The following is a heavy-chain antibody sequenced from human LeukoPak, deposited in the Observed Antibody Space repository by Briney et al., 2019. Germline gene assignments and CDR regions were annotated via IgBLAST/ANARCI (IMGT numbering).Heavy chain of an antibody. V-gene: IGHV3-30*18. CDR2: ISDDGRNK. CDR3: AKRPSDYGDYVTYFDY. Sequence: GGSLRLSCAASGCSFISYGMHWVRQAPGKGLEWVGVISDDGRNKKYADSVKRPFTISTDHSKDTLSLQLNSLRDEHTAVYYCAKRPSDYGDYVTYFDYWGQGTLVTVSS. CDR1: GCSFISYG. D-gene: IGHD4-17*01. J-gene: IGHJ4*02.